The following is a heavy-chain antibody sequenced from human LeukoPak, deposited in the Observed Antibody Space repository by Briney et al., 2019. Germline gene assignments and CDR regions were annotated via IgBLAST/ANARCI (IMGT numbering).Heavy chain of an antibody. CDR3: ARVCGGDCSGAFDI. D-gene: IGHD2-21*02. J-gene: IGHJ3*02. V-gene: IGHV1-69*04. CDR1: GGTFSSYA. CDR2: IIPILGIA. Sequence: SVKVSCKASGGTFSSYAISWVRQAPGQGLEWMGRIIPILGIANYAQKFQGRVTITADKSTSTAYMELSSLRPEDTAVYYCARVCGGDCSGAFDIWGQGTMVTVSS.